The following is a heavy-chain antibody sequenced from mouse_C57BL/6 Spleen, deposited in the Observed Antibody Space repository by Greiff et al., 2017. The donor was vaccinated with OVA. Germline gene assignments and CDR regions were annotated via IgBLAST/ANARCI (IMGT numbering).Heavy chain of an antibody. V-gene: IGHV14-4*01. CDR3: ATYDCDGPGFAY. CDR2: IDPENGDT. Sequence: EVKLQQSGAELVRPGASVKLSCTASGFNIKDDYMHWVKQRPEQGLEWIGWIDPENGDTEYASKFQGKATITADTSSNTAYLQLSSLTSKDTAVYYCATYDCDGPGFAYWGQGTLVTVSA. D-gene: IGHD2-4*01. J-gene: IGHJ3*01. CDR1: GFNIKDDY.